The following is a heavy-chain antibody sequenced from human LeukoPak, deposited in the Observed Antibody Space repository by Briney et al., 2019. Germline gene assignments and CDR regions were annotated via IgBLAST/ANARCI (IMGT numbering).Heavy chain of an antibody. CDR2: ISGSGGST. CDR3: AKDPRGIAAKPYYYYGMDV. D-gene: IGHD6-25*01. V-gene: IGHV3-23*01. Sequence: GGSLRLSCAASGFTFSSYAMSWVRQAPGKGLEWVSAISGSGGSTYYADSVKGRFTISRDNSKNTLYLQMNSLRAEDTAVYYCAKDPRGIAAKPYYYYGMDVWGQGTTVTVSS. J-gene: IGHJ6*02. CDR1: GFTFSSYA.